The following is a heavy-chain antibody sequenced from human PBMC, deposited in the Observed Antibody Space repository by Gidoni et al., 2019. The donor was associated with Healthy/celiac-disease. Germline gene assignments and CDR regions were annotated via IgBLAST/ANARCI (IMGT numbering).Heavy chain of an antibody. D-gene: IGHD3-10*01. CDR2: IGTAGET. CDR1: GFTFSSYD. CDR3: ARGGLGAYGSGTLDP. J-gene: IGHJ5*02. V-gene: IGHV3-13*01. Sequence: EVQLVESGGGLVQPGGSLRLSCAASGFTFSSYDMHWVRQATGKGLGWVSAIGTAGETYYPGSVKGRFTSSRENAKNSWYLKMNSLRAGDTGVYYWARGGLGAYGSGTLDPWGQGTLVTVSS.